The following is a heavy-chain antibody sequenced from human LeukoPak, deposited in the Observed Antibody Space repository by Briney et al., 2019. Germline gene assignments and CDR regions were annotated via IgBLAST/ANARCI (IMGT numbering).Heavy chain of an antibody. Sequence: SETLSLACTVSGGSISSYYWSWIRQPAGTALEWIGRIYTSGTITYNPSLKSRVTMSVDTSKNQFSLKLSSVTAADTAVYYCARDSGTTGEVKFDPWGQGTLVTVSS. CDR1: GGSISSYY. D-gene: IGHD3-10*01. V-gene: IGHV4-4*07. CDR3: ARDSGTTGEVKFDP. CDR2: IYTSGTI. J-gene: IGHJ5*02.